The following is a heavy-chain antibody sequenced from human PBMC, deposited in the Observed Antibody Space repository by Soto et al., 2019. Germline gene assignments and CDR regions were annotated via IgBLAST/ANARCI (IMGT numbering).Heavy chain of an antibody. D-gene: IGHD3-22*01. CDR3: ARDVYYYDSSAYWAY. CDR1: GFTFSSYS. Sequence: EVQLVESGGGLVKPGGPLRLSCAASGFTFSSYSMNWVRQPPGKGLEWFSSITGSSSYIYYADSVKGRFTISRDNAKNSLYLQMNSLRAEDTAVYYCARDVYYYDSSAYWAYWGQGTLVTVSS. V-gene: IGHV3-21*02. CDR2: ITGSSSYI. J-gene: IGHJ4*02.